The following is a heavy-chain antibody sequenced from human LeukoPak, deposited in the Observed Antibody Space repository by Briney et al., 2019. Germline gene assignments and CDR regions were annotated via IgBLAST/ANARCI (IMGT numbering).Heavy chain of an antibody. D-gene: IGHD1-26*01. V-gene: IGHV3-48*01. CDR3: TRDREGTDY. Sequence: GGSLRLSCAASGFTFSSYAMNWVRQAPGKGLEWVSYISSSPNTIYYADSVKGRFTISRDNAKNSLYLQMNSLRAEDKAVYYCTRDREGTDYWGQGTLVTVSS. CDR2: ISSSPNTI. CDR1: GFTFSSYA. J-gene: IGHJ4*02.